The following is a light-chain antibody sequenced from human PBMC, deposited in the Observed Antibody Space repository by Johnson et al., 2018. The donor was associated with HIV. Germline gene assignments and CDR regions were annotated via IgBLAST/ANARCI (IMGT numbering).Light chain of an antibody. Sequence: QSVLTQPPSVSAAPGQKVTISCSGSSSNIGNNYVSWYQQLPGTAPRIVTYDNNKRPSGIPDRFSGSKSGTSATLGITGLRTWDEADYYCGTWDNSLSAGVFGTGTKVTVL. CDR3: GTWDNSLSAGV. V-gene: IGLV1-51*01. CDR1: SSNIGNNY. J-gene: IGLJ1*01. CDR2: DNN.